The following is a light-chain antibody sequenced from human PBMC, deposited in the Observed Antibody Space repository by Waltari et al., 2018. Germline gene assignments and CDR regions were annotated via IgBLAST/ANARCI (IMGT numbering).Light chain of an antibody. Sequence: QSALTQPPSASGSPGQSVTISCTGTSSDVGGYNCVSWYQQHPGKAPKLMMYDVSKRPSWVPDGFAGSKSGNTAYLTVSGLQAEDEADYYCNSYAGSNSVLFGAGTKLTGL. CDR3: NSYAGSNSVL. CDR1: SSDVGGYNC. V-gene: IGLV2-8*01. J-gene: IGLJ2*01. CDR2: DVS.